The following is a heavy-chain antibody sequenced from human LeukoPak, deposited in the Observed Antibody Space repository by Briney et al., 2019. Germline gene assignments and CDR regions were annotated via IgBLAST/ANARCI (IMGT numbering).Heavy chain of an antibody. Sequence: PGGSLRLSCAASGFTFSSYAMSWVRQAPGKGLEWVSAISGSGGSTYYADSVKGRFTISRDNSKNTLYLQMNSLRAEDTAVYYCAKDTYYYDSSGYHTFDYWGQGTLVTVSS. CDR3: AKDTYYYDSSGYHTFDY. V-gene: IGHV3-23*01. D-gene: IGHD3-22*01. CDR2: ISGSGGST. J-gene: IGHJ4*02. CDR1: GFTFSSYA.